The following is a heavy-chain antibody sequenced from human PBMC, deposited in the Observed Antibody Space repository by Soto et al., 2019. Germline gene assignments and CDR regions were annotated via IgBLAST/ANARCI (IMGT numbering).Heavy chain of an antibody. V-gene: IGHV3-33*01. D-gene: IGHD4-4*01. CDR3: ARDLTTVNRYGEESPSGMDV. Sequence: GGSLRLSCAASGFTFSSYGMHWVRQAPGKGLEWVAVIWYDGSNKYYADSVKGRFTISRDNSKNTLYLQMNSLRAEDTAVYYCARDLTTVNRYGEESPSGMDVWGKGTTVTVSS. J-gene: IGHJ6*04. CDR1: GFTFSSYG. CDR2: IWYDGSNK.